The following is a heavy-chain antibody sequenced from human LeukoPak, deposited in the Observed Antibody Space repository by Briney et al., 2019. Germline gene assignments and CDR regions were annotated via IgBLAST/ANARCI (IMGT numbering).Heavy chain of an antibody. D-gene: IGHD3-10*01. CDR1: GFTFSDYY. CDR3: ARDQSYYGSGSPMDV. CDR2: ISNSGSTI. J-gene: IGHJ6*04. Sequence: PGRSLRLSCAASGFTFSDYYMSWIRQAPGKGLEWVSYISNSGSTIYYADSVKGRFTISRDNAKNSLYLQMNSLRAEDTAVYYCARDQSYYGSGSPMDVWGKGTTVIVSS. V-gene: IGHV3-11*04.